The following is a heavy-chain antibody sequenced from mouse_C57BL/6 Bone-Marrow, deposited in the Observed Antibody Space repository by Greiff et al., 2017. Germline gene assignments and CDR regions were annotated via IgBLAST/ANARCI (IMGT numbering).Heavy chain of an antibody. J-gene: IGHJ4*01. D-gene: IGHD3-3*01. CDR1: GFSFSSYG. CDR3: ARLAGYDALDY. Sequence: EVQRVESGGDLVKPGGSLKLSCAASGFSFSSYGMSWVRQTPDKRLEWVATISSGGSYTYYPDSVKGRFTVSRDNAKNTLYLQMSRLKSEDTAMDYCARLAGYDALDYWGQGTAVTVSS. CDR2: ISSGGSYT. V-gene: IGHV5-6*01.